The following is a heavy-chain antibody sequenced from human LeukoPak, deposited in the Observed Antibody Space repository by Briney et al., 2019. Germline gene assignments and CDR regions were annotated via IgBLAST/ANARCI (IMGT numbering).Heavy chain of an antibody. CDR2: IDPSGGST. CDR3: ARNSGSGFDY. D-gene: IGHD2-15*01. Sequence: ASVKVSCTASGYTLTSYYIVWVRQAPGQGREWMGRIDPSGGSTSYAQKFQGRVTMTRGTSTGTVYMELSSLISEDTAVYYCARNSGSGFDYWGQGTLVTVSS. J-gene: IGHJ4*02. V-gene: IGHV1-46*01. CDR1: GYTLTSYY.